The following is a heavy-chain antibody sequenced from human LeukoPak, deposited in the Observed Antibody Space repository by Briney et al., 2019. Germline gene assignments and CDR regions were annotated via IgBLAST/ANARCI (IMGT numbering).Heavy chain of an antibody. Sequence: SETLSLTCTVSGGSISSYYWNWIRQPPGKGLDWIGYIYYSGSTNCNPSLRSRVTISVDTSKDQFSLKLSSVTATDTAVYYCARAPVNMGDYYYYGMDVWGQGTTVTVSS. V-gene: IGHV4-59*01. CDR3: ARAPVNMGDYYYYGMDV. D-gene: IGHD3-16*01. CDR1: GGSISSYY. J-gene: IGHJ6*02. CDR2: IYYSGST.